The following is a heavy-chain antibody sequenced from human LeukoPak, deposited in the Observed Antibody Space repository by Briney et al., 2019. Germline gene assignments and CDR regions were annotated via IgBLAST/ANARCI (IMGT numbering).Heavy chain of an antibody. CDR3: ARDIEGPYYYGMDV. V-gene: IGHV1-69*04. J-gene: IGHJ6*02. CDR1: GGTFSSYA. Sequence: SVKVSCKASGGTFSSYAISWVRQAPGQGLEWMGRIIPILGIANYAQKFQGRVTITADKSTSTAYMELSSLRPEDTAVYYCARDIEGPYYYGMDVWGQGTTVTVSS. CDR2: IIPILGIA. D-gene: IGHD3-16*02.